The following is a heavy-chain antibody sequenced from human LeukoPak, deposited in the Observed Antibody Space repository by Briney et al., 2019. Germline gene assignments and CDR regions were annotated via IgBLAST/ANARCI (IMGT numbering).Heavy chain of an antibody. CDR2: IISSSSM. J-gene: IGHJ4*02. Sequence: KTGGSLRLSCAASGFNFSSYSMNWARQAPGKGLEWVAYIISSSSMHYADSVKGRFTISRDNAKESLYLQMNSLRAEDTAVYYCARVGYYDILTGYSTPFDHWGQGNLVTVSS. V-gene: IGHV3-21*05. CDR1: GFNFSSYS. D-gene: IGHD3-9*01. CDR3: ARVGYYDILTGYSTPFDH.